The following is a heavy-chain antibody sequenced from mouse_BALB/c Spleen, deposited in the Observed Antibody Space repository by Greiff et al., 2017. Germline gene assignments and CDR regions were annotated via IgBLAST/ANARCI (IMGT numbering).Heavy chain of an antibody. D-gene: IGHD1-2*01. Sequence: VQLQESGAELVRPGSSVKISCKASGYAFSSYWMNWVKQRPGQGLEWIGQIYPGDGDTNYNGKFKGKATLTADKSSSTAYMQLSSLTSEDSAVYFCARSHYSGYAMDYWGQGTSVTVSS. CDR1: GYAFSSYW. V-gene: IGHV1-80*01. J-gene: IGHJ4*01. CDR3: ARSHYSGYAMDY. CDR2: IYPGDGDT.